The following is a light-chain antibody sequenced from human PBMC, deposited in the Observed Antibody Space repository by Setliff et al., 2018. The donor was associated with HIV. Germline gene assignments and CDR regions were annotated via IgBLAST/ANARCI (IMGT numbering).Light chain of an antibody. CDR3: CSYVAGSHYV. CDR1: SSDLGSYHL. CDR2: EGS. Sequence: QSALTQPASVSGSPGQSITISCTGTSSDLGSYHLVSWYQHHPGKAPKLMIYEGSQRQSGVSTRFSGSTSGDTASLTIAGLQAEDEADYYCCSYVAGSHYVFGTGTKVTVL. V-gene: IGLV2-23*01. J-gene: IGLJ1*01.